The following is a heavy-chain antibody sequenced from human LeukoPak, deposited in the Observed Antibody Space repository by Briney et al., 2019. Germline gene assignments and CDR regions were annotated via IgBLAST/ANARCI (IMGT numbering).Heavy chain of an antibody. Sequence: GGSLRLSCAASGFTFRSCWMTWVRQAPGKGLELVANIKQDGSEKHYVDSVKGRFTISRDNAKDSLYLQMSSLRVEDTAVYYCTRGVATYDFWNGYVWGQGTLVTVSS. CDR2: IKQDGSEK. V-gene: IGHV3-7*01. CDR1: GFTFRSCW. D-gene: IGHD3-3*01. CDR3: TRGVATYDFWNGYV. J-gene: IGHJ4*02.